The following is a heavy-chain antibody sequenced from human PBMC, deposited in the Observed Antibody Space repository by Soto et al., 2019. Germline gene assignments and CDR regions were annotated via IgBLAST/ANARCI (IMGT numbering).Heavy chain of an antibody. CDR2: ISGGGSNT. J-gene: IGHJ4*02. Sequence: EVQLLESGGGLVQPGGSLRLSCAASGFSLRNYAVSWVRQAPGKGLEWVADISGGGSNTFYADSVKGRFTISRDISKNTVFLQMNSLRVEDTATYFCARLPKGSLVTAWGQGTRVTVSS. CDR1: GFSLRNYA. V-gene: IGHV3-23*01. D-gene: IGHD2-21*02. CDR3: ARLPKGSLVTA.